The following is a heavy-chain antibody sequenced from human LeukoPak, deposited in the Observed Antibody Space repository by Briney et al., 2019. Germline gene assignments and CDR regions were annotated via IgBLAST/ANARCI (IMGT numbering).Heavy chain of an antibody. CDR3: AREMKLLWFGESAYYYYSMDV. Sequence: PGRSLRLSCAASGFTFSSYGMHWVRQAPGKGLEWVAVIWYDGSSKYYADSVKGRFTISRDNSKNTLYLQMNSLRAEDTAVYYCAREMKLLWFGESAYYYYSMDVWGQGTTVTVSS. J-gene: IGHJ6*02. D-gene: IGHD3-10*01. CDR2: IWYDGSSK. CDR1: GFTFSSYG. V-gene: IGHV3-33*01.